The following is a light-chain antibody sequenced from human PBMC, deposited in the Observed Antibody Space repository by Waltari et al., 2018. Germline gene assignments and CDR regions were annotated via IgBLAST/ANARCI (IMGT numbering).Light chain of an antibody. CDR3: MQTKQFPWT. J-gene: IGKJ1*01. Sequence: DIVMTQTPVSLSVTPGQSASISCKSSQSLLYTDGKTYFYWYLQKAGQPPQLLIYEISKRFLGVPGRFSGSGSGTDFTLKISRVEAEDVGVYYCMQTKQFPWTLGQGTKVEVK. V-gene: IGKV2D-29*01. CDR2: EIS. CDR1: QSLLYTDGKTY.